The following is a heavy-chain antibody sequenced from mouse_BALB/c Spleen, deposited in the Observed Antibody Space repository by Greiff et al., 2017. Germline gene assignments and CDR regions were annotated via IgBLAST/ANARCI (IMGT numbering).Heavy chain of an antibody. CDR1: GFTFSNYW. Sequence: EVKLMESGGGLVQPGGSMKLSCVASGFTFSNYWMNWVRQSPEKGLEWVAEIRLKSNNYATHYAESVKGRFTISRDDSKSSVYLQMNNLRAEDTGIYYCTRRGNYGGAWFAYWGQGTLVTVSA. CDR2: IRLKSNNYAT. V-gene: IGHV6-6*02. CDR3: TRRGNYGGAWFAY. J-gene: IGHJ3*01. D-gene: IGHD2-1*01.